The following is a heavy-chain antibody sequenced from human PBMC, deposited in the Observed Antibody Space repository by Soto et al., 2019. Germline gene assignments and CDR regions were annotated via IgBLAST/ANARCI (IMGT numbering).Heavy chain of an antibody. CDR1: GGSFISYI. V-gene: IGHV1-69*02. D-gene: IGHD3-10*01. CDR2: SIPIQGRA. CDR3: AQSMVFVDKVYIDV. J-gene: IGHJ6*03. Sequence: QGQLVQSGAEVRKPGSSVKVSCEASGGSFISYIFTWVRQAPGQGLEWMGRSIPIQGRADYALKFQDRVTVDADTCTDSVYLEMRSLKPTDADFCYCAQSMVFVDKVYIDVWGKGNTVSVSS.